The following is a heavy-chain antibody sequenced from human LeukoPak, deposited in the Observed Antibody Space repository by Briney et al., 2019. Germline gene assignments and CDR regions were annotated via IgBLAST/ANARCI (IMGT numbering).Heavy chain of an antibody. CDR3: ARDHDSRGNSYPTGAFDS. CDR1: GGSISSYY. J-gene: IGHJ3*02. D-gene: IGHD3-22*01. V-gene: IGHV4-59*01. Sequence: PSETLSLTCTVSGGSISSYYWSWIRQPPGKGLEWIGYIYYSGSTNYNPSLKSRVTISVDTSKNQFSLKLSSVTAADTAVYYCARDHDSRGNSYPTGAFDSWGQGTMVAVSS. CDR2: IYYSGST.